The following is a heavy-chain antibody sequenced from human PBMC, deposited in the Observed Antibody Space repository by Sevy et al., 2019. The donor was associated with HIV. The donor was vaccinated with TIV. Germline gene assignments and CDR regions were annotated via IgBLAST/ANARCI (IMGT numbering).Heavy chain of an antibody. Sequence: ASVKVSCKASGYTFTSYGISWVRQAPGQGLEWMGWISAYNGNTNYAQKLQGRVTMTTDTSTSTAYMELGSLGSDDTAVYYCARDSVSLYSYGYNFDYWGQGTLVTVSS. D-gene: IGHD5-18*01. CDR2: ISAYNGNT. CDR1: GYTFTSYG. V-gene: IGHV1-18*01. CDR3: ARDSVSLYSYGYNFDY. J-gene: IGHJ4*02.